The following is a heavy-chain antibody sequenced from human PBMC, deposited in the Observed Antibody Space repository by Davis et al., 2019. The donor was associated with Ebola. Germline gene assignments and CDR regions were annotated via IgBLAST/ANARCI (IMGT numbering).Heavy chain of an antibody. V-gene: IGHV4-39*01. J-gene: IGHJ4*02. D-gene: IGHD3-3*01. Sequence: GSLRLSCAVSGASITSGSFYWGWIRQPPGKGLEWIGSIYYSGSTYYNPSLKSRVTISVDTSKNQFSLKLSSVTAADTAVYYCARHYEISILEWTLFDYWGQGTLVTVSS. CDR2: IYYSGST. CDR3: ARHYEISILEWTLFDY. CDR1: GASITSGSFY.